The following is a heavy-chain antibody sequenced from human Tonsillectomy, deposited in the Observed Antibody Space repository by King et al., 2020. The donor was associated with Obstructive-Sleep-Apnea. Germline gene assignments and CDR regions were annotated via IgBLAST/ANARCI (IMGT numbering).Heavy chain of an antibody. CDR3: SRRKTADTEDDY. V-gene: IGHV3-73*01. D-gene: IGHD5-18*01. J-gene: IGHJ4*02. CDR2: IRSKANNYAT. Sequence: VQLVESGGGLVQPGESLKLSCATSGFTFSGSPIHWVRQASGKGLDWVGRIRSKANNYATAYAASVKGRFTISSDDSKNTAFLHMNSLKTEDTAVYYCSRRKTADTEDDYGGQGTLGTVSS. CDR1: GFTFSGSP.